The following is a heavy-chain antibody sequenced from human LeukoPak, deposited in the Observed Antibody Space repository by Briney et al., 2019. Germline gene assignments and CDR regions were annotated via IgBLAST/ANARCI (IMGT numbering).Heavy chain of an antibody. D-gene: IGHD1-26*01. Sequence: PSETLSLTCTVSGYSISSGYYWGWIRQPPGKGLEWIGSIYHSGSAYYNPSLKSRVSISVDTSKNQFSLKLSSVTAADTAICYCARSIVGYDWNFDQWGQGILVTVSS. V-gene: IGHV4-38-2*02. J-gene: IGHJ4*02. CDR2: IYHSGSA. CDR1: GYSISSGYY. CDR3: ARSIVGYDWNFDQ.